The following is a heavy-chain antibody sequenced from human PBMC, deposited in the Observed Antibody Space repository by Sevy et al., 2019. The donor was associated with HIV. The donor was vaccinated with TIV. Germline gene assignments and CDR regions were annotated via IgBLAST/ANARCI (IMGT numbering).Heavy chain of an antibody. CDR1: GFMFSRCA. CDR3: ANGLCSGYLNRWFDP. J-gene: IGHJ5*02. D-gene: IGHD3-3*01. Sequence: GGSLRLSCAASGFMFSRCAMSWVRQVPGKGLEWVSGISDSGDNTYYADSVKGRFTISRDNSKNTLFLQMNSVRVEETAGYYCANGLCSGYLNRWFDPWGQGTLVTVSS. V-gene: IGHV3-23*01. CDR2: ISDSGDNT.